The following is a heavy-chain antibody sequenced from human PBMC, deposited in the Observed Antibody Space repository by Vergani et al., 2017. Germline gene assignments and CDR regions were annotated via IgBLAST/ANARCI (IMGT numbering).Heavy chain of an antibody. CDR1: GFTFTNFA. CDR2: ISGSGGFT. Sequence: EVQLLESGGNLVQPGGSLRLSCAASGFTFTNFAMTWVRQAPGEGLEWVSGISGSGGFTYYADSVKGRFTISRDNSKNTMFLQMNNLRAEDTAVYYCARDPRGYGGDPEDYYY. J-gene: IGHJ6*01. D-gene: IGHD2-21*02. V-gene: IGHV3-23*01. CDR3: ARDPRGYGGDPEDYYY.